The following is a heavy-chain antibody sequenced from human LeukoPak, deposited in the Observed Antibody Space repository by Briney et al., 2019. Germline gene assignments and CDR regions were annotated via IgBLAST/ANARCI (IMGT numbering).Heavy chain of an antibody. V-gene: IGHV4-59*01. D-gene: IGHD4-11*01. J-gene: IGHJ5*02. Sequence: PSGTLSLTCTVSSGSISSYYWSWIRQPPGKGLEWIGYIYSSGSTNYNPSLKSRVTISVDTSKNQFSLKLSSVTAADTAVYYCARPWHDSSIVGFDPWGQGTLVTVSS. CDR1: SGSISSYY. CDR3: ARPWHDSSIVGFDP. CDR2: IYSSGST.